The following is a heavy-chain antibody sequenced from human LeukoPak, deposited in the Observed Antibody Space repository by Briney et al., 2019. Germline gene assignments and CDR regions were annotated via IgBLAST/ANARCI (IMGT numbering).Heavy chain of an antibody. CDR1: GGSTSSSSHY. D-gene: IGHD6-13*01. Sequence: SETPSLTCTVSGGSTSSSSHYWGWIRQPPGKGLEWIGSIYYSGSTYYNPSLKSRVTISADTSKNQFSLKLSSVTAEDTAVYYCARKGKSSSWPIDYWGQGTLVTVSS. J-gene: IGHJ4*02. CDR3: ARKGKSSSWPIDY. CDR2: IYYSGST. V-gene: IGHV4-39*01.